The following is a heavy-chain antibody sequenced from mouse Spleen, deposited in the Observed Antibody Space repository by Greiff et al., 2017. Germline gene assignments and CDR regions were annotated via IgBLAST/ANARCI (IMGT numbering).Heavy chain of an antibody. CDR1: GYSITSGYY. CDR2: ISYDGSN. Sequence: EVQLVESGPGLVKPSQSLSLTCSVTGYSITSGYYWNWIRQFPGNKLEWMGYISYDGSNNYNPSLKNRISITRDTSKNQFFLKLNSVTTEDTATYYCAVYYDYVRVDYWGQGTTLTVSS. V-gene: IGHV3-6*01. CDR3: AVYYDYVRVDY. J-gene: IGHJ2*01. D-gene: IGHD2-4*01.